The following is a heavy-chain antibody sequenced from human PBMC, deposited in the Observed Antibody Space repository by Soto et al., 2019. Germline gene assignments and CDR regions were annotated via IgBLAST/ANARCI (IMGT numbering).Heavy chain of an antibody. D-gene: IGHD3-10*01. CDR1: GFTLSGRS. Sequence: EVQLVESGGGLVQPGGSLRLSCAASGFTLSGRSMHWARQAPGKGLVWVSGIDNAGTDSTYADSVKGRFTSSRDNAKNLPYLQMNSLRVEDTAVYYCARGWFGPDVWGKGTTVTVSS. CDR3: ARGWFGPDV. V-gene: IGHV3-74*01. CDR2: IDNAGTDS. J-gene: IGHJ6*04.